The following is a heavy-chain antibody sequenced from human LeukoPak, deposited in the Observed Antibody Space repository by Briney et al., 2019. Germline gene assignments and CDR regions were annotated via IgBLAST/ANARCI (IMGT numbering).Heavy chain of an antibody. CDR2: IIPILGIA. CDR3: ARGREAAAGLPYYYYMDV. Sequence: GASVKVSCKASGGTFSSYAISWVRQAPGQGLEWMGRIIPILGIANYAQKFQGRVTITTDESTSTAYMELSSLRSEDTAVYYCARGREAAAGLPYYYYMDVWGKGTTVTVSS. J-gene: IGHJ6*03. CDR1: GGTFSSYA. D-gene: IGHD6-13*01. V-gene: IGHV1-69*04.